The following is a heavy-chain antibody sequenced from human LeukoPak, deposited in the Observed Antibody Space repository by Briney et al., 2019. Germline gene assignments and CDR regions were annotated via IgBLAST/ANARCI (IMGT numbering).Heavy chain of an antibody. CDR1: GGSISSYY. D-gene: IGHD6-13*01. CDR2: IYYSGST. J-gene: IGHJ3*02. CDR3: AREDSIAAAGLDAFDI. V-gene: IGHV4-59*01. Sequence: PSETLSLTCTVSGGSISSYYWSWIRQPPGKGLEWIGYIYYSGSTNYNPSLKSRVTISVDASKNQFSLKLSSVTAADTAVYYCAREDSIAAAGLDAFDIWGQGTMVTVSS.